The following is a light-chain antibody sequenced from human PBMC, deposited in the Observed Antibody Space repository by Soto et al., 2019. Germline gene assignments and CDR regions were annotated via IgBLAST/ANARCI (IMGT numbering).Light chain of an antibody. CDR1: QSVSTSY. V-gene: IGKV3-20*01. J-gene: IGKJ2*01. CDR3: QQHDKSSPMYI. CDR2: GAS. Sequence: EIVLTQSPGPLYLSPGERAALSCRASQSVSTSYLAWYQQKPGQAPRLLIYGASSRATGIPDRFSGSGSRTDVTRTIRRLEPEDFSVYYCQQHDKSSPMYIFGQGTKLEIK.